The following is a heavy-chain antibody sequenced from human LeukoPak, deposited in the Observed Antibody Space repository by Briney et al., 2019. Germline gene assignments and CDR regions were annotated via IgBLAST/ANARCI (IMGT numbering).Heavy chain of an antibody. J-gene: IGHJ3*02. CDR1: GYTFTGYY. D-gene: IGHD2-2*01. V-gene: IGHV1-18*04. CDR3: ASRYCSSSTSCYAEDAFDI. Sequence: ASVKVSCKASGYTFTGYYMHWVRQAPGQGLEWMGWTSTHNGNTEYAQNLQGRVTMTTDTSTSTAYMELRSLRFDDTAVYYCASRYCSSSTSCYAEDAFDIWGQGTMVTVSS. CDR2: TSTHNGNT.